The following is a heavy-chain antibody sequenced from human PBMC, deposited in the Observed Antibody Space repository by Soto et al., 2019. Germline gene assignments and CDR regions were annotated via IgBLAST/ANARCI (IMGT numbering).Heavy chain of an antibody. V-gene: IGHV4-34*01. D-gene: IGHD3-10*01. CDR1: GGSFSGYY. CDR2: INHSGST. CDR3: ARGVSGNYYGSGSYLRWFDP. J-gene: IGHJ5*02. Sequence: QVQLQQWGAGLLKPSETLSLTCAVYGGSFSGYYWSWIRQPPGKGLEWIGEINHSGSTNYNPSLKTRVPPSIHTSKTQFHLKLSSVTAADTAVYYSARGVSGNYYGSGSYLRWFDPWGQGTLVPVSS.